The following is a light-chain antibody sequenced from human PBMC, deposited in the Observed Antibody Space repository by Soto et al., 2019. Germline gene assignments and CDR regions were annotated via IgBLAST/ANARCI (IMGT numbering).Light chain of an antibody. V-gene: IGLV2-23*01. Sequence: QSALTQPASVSGSHGQSITISCTGTSSDVGSHNLVSWYQQYPGKAPKLMIFEANKRPSGVSNRFSGSKSGNTASLTVSGLQADDEDDYCCCSYVGTSTIFGGGTKVTVL. J-gene: IGLJ2*01. CDR2: EAN. CDR1: SSDVGSHNL. CDR3: CSYVGTSTI.